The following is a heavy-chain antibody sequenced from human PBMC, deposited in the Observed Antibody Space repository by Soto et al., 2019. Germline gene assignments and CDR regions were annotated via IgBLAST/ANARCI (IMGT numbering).Heavy chain of an antibody. J-gene: IGHJ6*02. D-gene: IGHD6-6*01. CDR1: GGSFSGYY. Sequence: SETLSLTCAVYGGSFSGYYWSWIRQPPGKGLEWIGEINHSGSTNYNPSLKSRVTMSVDTSKNQFSLKLSSVTAADTAVYYCARGSSSWVYYYYGMDVWGQGTTVTSP. CDR3: ARGSSSWVYYYYGMDV. CDR2: INHSGST. V-gene: IGHV4-34*01.